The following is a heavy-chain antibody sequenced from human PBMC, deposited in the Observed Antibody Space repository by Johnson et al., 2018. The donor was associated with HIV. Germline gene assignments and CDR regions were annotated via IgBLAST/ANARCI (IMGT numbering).Heavy chain of an antibody. D-gene: IGHD1-26*01. CDR2: ISYDGSNE. J-gene: IGHJ3*02. CDR3: ANLPVGATGTNAFDI. CDR1: GFTFSSYA. Sequence: QVQLVESGGGVVQPGRSLRLSCAASGFTFSSYAMHWVRQAPGKGLEWVAVISYDGSNEYYADSVKGRFAISRDNSKNTLYLQMNSLRAEDTAVYYCANLPVGATGTNAFDIWGQGTMVTVSS. V-gene: IGHV3-30*09.